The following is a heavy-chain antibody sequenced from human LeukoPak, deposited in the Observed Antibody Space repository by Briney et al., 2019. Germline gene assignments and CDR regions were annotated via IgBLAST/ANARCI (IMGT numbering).Heavy chain of an antibody. D-gene: IGHD2-2*01. CDR2: INPNSGGT. CDR1: GYTFTDYY. Sequence: ASVKVSCKASGYTFTDYYIHWVRQRQAPGQGLEWMGRINPNSGGTNYAQKFQGRVTMTRDTSISTAYMELRGLRPDDTGVYYCARADLAYCSITTCSSFDYWGQGTLVTVSS. J-gene: IGHJ4*02. CDR3: ARADLAYCSITTCSSFDY. V-gene: IGHV1-2*05.